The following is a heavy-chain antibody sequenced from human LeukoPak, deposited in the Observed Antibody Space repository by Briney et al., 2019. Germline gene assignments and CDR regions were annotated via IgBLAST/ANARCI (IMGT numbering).Heavy chain of an antibody. CDR3: ARGGRAGWSGSYEDSFDI. CDR1: GFTFSAIG. Sequence: GRSLRLSCAASGFTFSAIGMHSVRQAPGKGLEWVSFIYSGGNTYYSDSVKGRFTISRENSKNTLFLQMASLRADDTAVYYCARGGRAGWSGSYEDSFDIWGHRTMVTVSS. CDR2: IYSGGNT. D-gene: IGHD1-26*01. V-gene: IGHV3-53*01. J-gene: IGHJ3*02.